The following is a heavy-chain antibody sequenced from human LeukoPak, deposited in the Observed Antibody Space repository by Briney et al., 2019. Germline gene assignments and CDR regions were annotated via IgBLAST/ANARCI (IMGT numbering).Heavy chain of an antibody. CDR3: ARDLRQVDTAMATEYNWFDH. Sequence: EASVKVSCKASGGTFSSYAISWVRQAPGQGLEWMGRIIPIFGTANYAQKFQGRVTITTDESTSTAYMELSSLRSEDTAVYYCARDLRQVDTAMATEYNWFDHWGQGTLVTVSS. CDR2: IIPIFGTA. V-gene: IGHV1-69*05. J-gene: IGHJ5*02. CDR1: GGTFSSYA. D-gene: IGHD5-18*01.